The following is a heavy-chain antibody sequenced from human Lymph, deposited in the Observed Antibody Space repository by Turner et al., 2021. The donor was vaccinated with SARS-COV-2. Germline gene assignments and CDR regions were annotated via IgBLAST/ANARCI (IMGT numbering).Heavy chain of an antibody. V-gene: IGHV1-8*01. D-gene: IGHD3-9*01. CDR2: MDPNSGNT. CDR3: ARAAQLTVWFDP. Sequence: QVQLVQSGAEVKKPGASVKVSCMASGYTFTRYDINWVRQATGQGLEWMGWMDPNSGNTGYAQKFQGRVTMTRNTSISTAYMELSSLRSKDTAVYYCARAAQLTVWFDPWGQGTLVTVSS. J-gene: IGHJ5*02. CDR1: GYTFTRYD.